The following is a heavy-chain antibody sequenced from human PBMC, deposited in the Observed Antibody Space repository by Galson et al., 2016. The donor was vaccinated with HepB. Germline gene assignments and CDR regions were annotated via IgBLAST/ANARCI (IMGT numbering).Heavy chain of an antibody. CDR2: IGSTGSTI. CDR3: WGGGGYSLGAYFDY. D-gene: IGHD5-18*01. V-gene: IGHV3-11*01. J-gene: IGHJ4*02. Sequence: SLRLSCAASGFPFSDYDMSWIRQAPGKGLEWVSYIGSTGSTISYADSVKGRFPIARDNAKHSLYLQMNSLRDEDSAVYYCWGGGGYSLGAYFDYRGQGTLVTVSS. CDR1: GFPFSDYD.